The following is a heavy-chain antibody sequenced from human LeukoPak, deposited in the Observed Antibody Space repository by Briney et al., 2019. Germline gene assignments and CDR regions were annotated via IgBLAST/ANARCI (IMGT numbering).Heavy chain of an antibody. CDR2: IYSGGST. Sequence: PGGSLRLSCAASGFTFSNAWMSWVRQAPGKGLEWVSVIYSGGSTYYADSVKGRFTISRDNSKNTLYLQMNSLRAEDTAVYYCARGGYSYGYGWFDPWGQGTLVTVSS. V-gene: IGHV3-53*01. CDR3: ARGGYSYGYGWFDP. CDR1: GFTFSNAW. J-gene: IGHJ5*02. D-gene: IGHD5-18*01.